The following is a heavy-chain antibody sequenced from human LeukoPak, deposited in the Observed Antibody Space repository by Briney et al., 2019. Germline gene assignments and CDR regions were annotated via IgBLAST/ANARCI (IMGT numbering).Heavy chain of an antibody. CDR2: MNPNSGNT. V-gene: IGHV1-8*01. D-gene: IGHD2-15*01. CDR1: GYTFTSYD. J-gene: IGHJ4*02. Sequence: ASVKVSCKASGYTFTSYDINWVRQATGQGLEWMGWMNPNSGNTGYAQKFQGRVTMTRSTSISTAYMELSSLRSEDTAVYYCARGRAVVAAIDYWGQGTLVTVSS. CDR3: ARGRAVVAAIDY.